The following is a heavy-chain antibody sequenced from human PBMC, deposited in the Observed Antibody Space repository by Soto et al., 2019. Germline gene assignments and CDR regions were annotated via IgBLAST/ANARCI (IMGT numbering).Heavy chain of an antibody. V-gene: IGHV1-18*01. CDR3: ARVGSGSYSKSGGAFDI. D-gene: IGHD3-10*01. J-gene: IGHJ3*02. CDR2: ISAYNGNT. Sequence: QVQLVQSGAEVKKPGASVKVSCKASGYTFTSYGISWVRQAPGQGLEWMGWISAYNGNTNYAQKLQGRVTMTTDTSTSTSYMELRSLRSDDTAVYYCARVGSGSYSKSGGAFDIWGQGTMVTVSS. CDR1: GYTFTSYG.